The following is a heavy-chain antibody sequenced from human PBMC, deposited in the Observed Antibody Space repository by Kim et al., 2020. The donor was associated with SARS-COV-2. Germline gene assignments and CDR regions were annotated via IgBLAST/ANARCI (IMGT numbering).Heavy chain of an antibody. CDR3: ARKLLWFGDNGMDV. CDR2: IFGSGNT. J-gene: IGHJ6*02. V-gene: IGHV3-53*01. Sequence: GGSLRLSCAASGFSVSTNDRSWVRQAPGKGLEWVASIFGSGNTYYADSAKGRFTISRDNSKNTLYLQMNSLRAEDTAAYHGARKLLWFGDNGMDVWGQG. CDR1: GFSVSTND. D-gene: IGHD3-10*01.